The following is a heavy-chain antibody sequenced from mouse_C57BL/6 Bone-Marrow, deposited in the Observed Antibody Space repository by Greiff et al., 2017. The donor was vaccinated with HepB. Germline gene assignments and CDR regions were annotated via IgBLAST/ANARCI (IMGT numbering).Heavy chain of an antibody. CDR3: ARQRYYGSSPWFAY. Sequence: QVQLKQPGAELVKPGASVKMSCKASGYTFTSYWITWVKQRPGQGLEWIGDIYPGSGSTNYNEKFKSKATLTVDTSSSTAYMQLSSLTSEDSAVYYCARQRYYGSSPWFAYWGQGTLVTVSA. J-gene: IGHJ3*01. CDR2: IYPGSGST. V-gene: IGHV1-55*01. CDR1: GYTFTSYW. D-gene: IGHD1-1*01.